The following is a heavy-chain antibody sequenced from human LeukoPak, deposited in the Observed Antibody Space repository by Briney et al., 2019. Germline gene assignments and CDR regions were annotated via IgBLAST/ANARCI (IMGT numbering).Heavy chain of an antibody. CDR2: INAGNGNT. D-gene: IGHD6-19*01. V-gene: IGHV1-3*01. Sequence: ASVKVSCKASGYTFTSYAMHWVRQAPGQRLEWMGWINAGNGNTKYSQKFQGRVTITRDTSASTAYMELSSLRSEDTAVYYCARDIGSGWGNYFDYWGQGTLVTVSS. J-gene: IGHJ4*02. CDR3: ARDIGSGWGNYFDY. CDR1: GYTFTSYA.